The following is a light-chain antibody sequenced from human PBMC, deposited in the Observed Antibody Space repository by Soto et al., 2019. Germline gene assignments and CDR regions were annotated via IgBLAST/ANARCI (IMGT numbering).Light chain of an antibody. Sequence: QSALTQPPSVSGSPGQSVTISCTGTSSDVGGYNYVSWYQQHPGKAPKLMIYEVSKRPSGVADRFSGSKSGNTASLTVSGLQAEDEADYYCSSYAGSNNVYVFGTGTKLTVL. V-gene: IGLV2-8*01. CDR1: SSDVGGYNY. CDR2: EVS. CDR3: SSYAGSNNVYV. J-gene: IGLJ1*01.